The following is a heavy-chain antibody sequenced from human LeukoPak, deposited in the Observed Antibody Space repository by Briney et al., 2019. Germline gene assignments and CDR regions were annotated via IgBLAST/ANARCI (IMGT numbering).Heavy chain of an antibody. CDR1: GFTFSSYG. Sequence: PGRSLRLSCAASGFTFSSYGMHWVRQAPGKGLEWVAVISYDGSNKYYADSVKGRFTISRDNSKNTLYLQMNSLRAEDTAVYYCAKDLFKAAAPDYWGQGTLVTGSS. CDR3: AKDLFKAAAPDY. D-gene: IGHD6-13*01. J-gene: IGHJ4*02. V-gene: IGHV3-30*18. CDR2: ISYDGSNK.